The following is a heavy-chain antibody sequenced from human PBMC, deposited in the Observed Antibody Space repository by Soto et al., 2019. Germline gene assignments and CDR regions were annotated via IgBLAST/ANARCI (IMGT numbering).Heavy chain of an antibody. V-gene: IGHV4-59*01. J-gene: IGHJ4*02. CDR2: IYDSGSP. CDR1: GGSISVYY. CDR3: ARGVGSSPPRY. Sequence: SETLSVTYPISGGSISVYYWSWIRQPPGQAPEWIGYIYDSGSPYYSPSLRSRVTISADTSKNQISLKLTSATASDTAVYYCARGVGSSPPRYWGRGTLVTVSS. D-gene: IGHD3-9*01.